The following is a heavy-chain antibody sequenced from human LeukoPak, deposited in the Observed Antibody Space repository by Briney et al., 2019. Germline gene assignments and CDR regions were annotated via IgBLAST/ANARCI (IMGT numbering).Heavy chain of an antibody. CDR3: ARGSGSFSGSFNY. D-gene: IGHD1-26*01. CDR2: IWSDGSNK. CDR1: GFTFSSYG. Sequence: GRSLRLSCAASGFTFSSYGMHWVRQTPGKGLEWVAVIWSDGSNKYYADSVKGRFTISRDNSKNTLYLQVNSLRAEDTAVYYCARGSGSFSGSFNYWGQGTLVTVSS. J-gene: IGHJ4*02. V-gene: IGHV3-33*01.